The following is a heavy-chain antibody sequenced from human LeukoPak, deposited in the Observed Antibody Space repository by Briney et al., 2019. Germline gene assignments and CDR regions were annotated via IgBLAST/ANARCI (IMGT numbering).Heavy chain of an antibody. V-gene: IGHV3-48*02. CDR1: GFTFSDYS. CDR2: IGCTSTAI. Sequence: PGGSLRLSCAASGFTFSDYSMNWLRQAPGKGLAWISYIGCTSTAIHYAGSVKSRFTISRDNAKNSLYLQMNNLRDEDTAIYYCARDYAYAFDIWGRGTRVIVSA. J-gene: IGHJ3*02. CDR3: ARDYAYAFDI. D-gene: IGHD2-2*01.